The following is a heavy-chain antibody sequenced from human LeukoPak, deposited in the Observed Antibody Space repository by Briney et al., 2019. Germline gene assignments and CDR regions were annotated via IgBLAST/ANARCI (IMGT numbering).Heavy chain of an antibody. J-gene: IGHJ4*02. CDR1: EFTFSIHA. CDR3: AKDDIDDSTGHRHIDH. Sequence: GGSLRLSCAASEFTFSIHAMHWVRQGPGKGLEWMTFISYNGDQKHYADSVKGRFTVSRDNSKRTLYLQMNTLRPDDTAVYYCAKDDIDDSTGHRHIDHWGQGTLVIVSS. D-gene: IGHD2-8*02. CDR2: ISYNGDQK. V-gene: IGHV3-30-3*01.